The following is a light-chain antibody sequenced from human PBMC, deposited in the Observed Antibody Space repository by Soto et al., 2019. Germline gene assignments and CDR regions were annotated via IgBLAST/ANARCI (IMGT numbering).Light chain of an antibody. Sequence: EIVLTQSPGTLSLSPGERATLSCRASQSVRSSYLAWNQQKPGQAPRLLIYGASSRATAIPDRFSGSGSGTDFTLTISRLGPEDFAVYYCQQYGSSRTFGQGTKVEI. CDR3: QQYGSSRT. V-gene: IGKV3-20*01. CDR2: GAS. J-gene: IGKJ1*01. CDR1: QSVRSSY.